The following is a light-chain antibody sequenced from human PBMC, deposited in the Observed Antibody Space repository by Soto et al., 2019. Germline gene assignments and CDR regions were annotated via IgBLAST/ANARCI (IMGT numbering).Light chain of an antibody. CDR1: SSNIGDNA. J-gene: IGLJ2*01. CDR2: YDD. CDR3: AAWDDSLSAVV. Sequence: QSVLTQPPSVSEAPKQRVTLSCSGISSNIGDNAVNWYQQLPGKAHKVIIYYDDLRPSGVSDRFSGSKSGTSASLAISGRQSEDEADYYCAAWDDSLSAVVFGGGSTLTVL. V-gene: IGLV1-36*01.